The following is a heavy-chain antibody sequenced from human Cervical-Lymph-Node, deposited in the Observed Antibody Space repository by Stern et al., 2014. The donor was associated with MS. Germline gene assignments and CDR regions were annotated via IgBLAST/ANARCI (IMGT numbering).Heavy chain of an antibody. CDR1: GFSFSSFG. Sequence: QVQLVQSGGGVVQPGSSLRLSCAASGFSFSSFGMHWVRQAPGKGLEWVAVIWFDGTNIHYVDSVKGRFTISRDNSVHTVYLEMKSLRDEDTAVYYCVRDGVGSTDNHYGMDVWGQGTTVAVSS. V-gene: IGHV3-33*01. CDR2: IWFDGTNI. J-gene: IGHJ6*02. CDR3: VRDGVGSTDNHYGMDV. D-gene: IGHD1-26*01.